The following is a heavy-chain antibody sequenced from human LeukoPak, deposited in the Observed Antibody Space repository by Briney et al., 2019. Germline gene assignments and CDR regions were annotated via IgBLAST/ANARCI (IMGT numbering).Heavy chain of an antibody. CDR3: ARVLGCTNGVCHDAFDI. CDR1: GFTFSSYA. J-gene: IGHJ3*02. V-gene: IGHV3-7*01. Sequence: GGSLRLSCAASGFTFSSYAIHWVRQAPGKGLEWVANIKEDGGEKFHVDSVKGRFTISRDNAKKSLYLQMNSLRAEDTAVYFCARVLGCTNGVCHDAFDIWGQGTVVTVSS. D-gene: IGHD2-8*01. CDR2: IKEDGGEK.